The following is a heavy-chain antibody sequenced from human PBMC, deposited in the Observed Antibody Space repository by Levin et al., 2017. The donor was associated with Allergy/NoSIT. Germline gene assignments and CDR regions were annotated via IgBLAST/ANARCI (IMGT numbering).Heavy chain of an antibody. Sequence: GSLRLSCAVYGGSFSGYYWSWIRQPPGKGLEWIGEINHSGSTNYNPSLKSRVTISVDTSKNQFSLKLSSVTAADTAVYYCARGLDDYIWGSYRPPDWYFDLWGRGTLVTVSS. D-gene: IGHD3-16*02. J-gene: IGHJ2*01. CDR2: INHSGST. CDR1: GGSFSGYY. CDR3: ARGLDDYIWGSYRPPDWYFDL. V-gene: IGHV4-34*01.